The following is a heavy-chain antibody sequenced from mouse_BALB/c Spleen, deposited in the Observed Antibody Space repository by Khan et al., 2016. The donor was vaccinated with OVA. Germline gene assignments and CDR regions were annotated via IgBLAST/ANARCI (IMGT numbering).Heavy chain of an antibody. CDR2: IYPGTDNT. J-gene: IGHJ2*01. CDR3: AREEALYYFDY. Sequence: QFQLVQSGAELVRPGASVKLSCKTSGYIFTSYWIHWVKQRSGQGLEWFARIYPGTDNTYYNEKLKDKVTLTADKSSSTVYMQLSSLKSEDSAVYFCAREEALYYFDYWGQGTTLTVSS. D-gene: IGHD3-2*02. V-gene: IGHV1-76*01. CDR1: GYIFTSYW.